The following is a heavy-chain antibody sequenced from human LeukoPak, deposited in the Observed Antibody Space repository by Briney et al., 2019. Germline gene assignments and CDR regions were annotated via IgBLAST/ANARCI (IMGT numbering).Heavy chain of an antibody. CDR1: GFTVRSIY. CDR3: ARDRGFGYGFFDY. J-gene: IGHJ4*02. V-gene: IGHV3-53*01. CDR2: FYSGGSS. Sequence: GGSLRLSCAASGFTVRSIYMTWVRQAPGKGLEWVSSFYSGGSSYYADSVKGRFIISRDSSTDTLYLQMNSLRVEDTAVYFCARDRGFGYGFFDYWGQGTLVTVSS. D-gene: IGHD5-18*01.